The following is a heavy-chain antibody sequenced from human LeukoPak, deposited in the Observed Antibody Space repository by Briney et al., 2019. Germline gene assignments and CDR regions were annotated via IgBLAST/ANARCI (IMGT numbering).Heavy chain of an antibody. D-gene: IGHD6-6*01. J-gene: IGHJ4*02. Sequence: GGSLRLSRAASGFTFSIYEMNWVRQAPGKGLEWLSYISTRGSTIYYADSVKGRFTISRDNAKNSLYLQMNSLRVEDTAVYYCATLVPTSDYWGQGTLVTVSS. V-gene: IGHV3-48*03. CDR1: GFTFSIYE. CDR2: ISTRGSTI. CDR3: ATLVPTSDY.